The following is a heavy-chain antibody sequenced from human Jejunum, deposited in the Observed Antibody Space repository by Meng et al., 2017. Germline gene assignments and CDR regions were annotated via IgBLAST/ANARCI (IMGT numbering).Heavy chain of an antibody. Sequence: LGGTRGGLFRPVGSLRLSCAASGFAVFTNYMSWVRQVPGKGLEWVSVIYSGGNTYYADSVKGRFTISRDNSKNTLYLQMNSLKVEDTAVYYCARDWVAVTDWGQGTLVTVSS. CDR1: GFAVFTNY. J-gene: IGHJ4*02. CDR3: ARDWVAVTD. CDR2: IYSGGNT. D-gene: IGHD6-19*01. V-gene: IGHV3-53*02.